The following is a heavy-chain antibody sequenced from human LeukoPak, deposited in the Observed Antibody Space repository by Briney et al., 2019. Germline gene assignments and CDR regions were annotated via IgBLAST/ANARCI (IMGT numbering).Heavy chain of an antibody. Sequence: GGSLRLSCAASGFTFSSYAMHWVRQAPGKGLEWVAVISFDGSNKYYADSVKGRFTISRDNSKNTLYLQMNSLRPEDTAVYYCARDSISSSWYERDYYFDYWGQGTLVTVSS. CDR3: ARDSISSSWYERDYYFDY. J-gene: IGHJ4*02. V-gene: IGHV3-30*04. D-gene: IGHD6-13*01. CDR1: GFTFSSYA. CDR2: ISFDGSNK.